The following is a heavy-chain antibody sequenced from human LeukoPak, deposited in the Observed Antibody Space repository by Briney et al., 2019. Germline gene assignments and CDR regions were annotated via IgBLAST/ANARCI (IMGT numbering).Heavy chain of an antibody. CDR3: ASELITSNRQNYFDY. J-gene: IGHJ4*02. Sequence: GASVKVSCKASGGTFSSYAISWVRQAPGQGLEWMGRIIPILGIANYAQKFQGRVTITADKSTSTAYMELSSLRSEDTAVYYCASELITSNRQNYFDYWGQGTLVTVSS. V-gene: IGHV1-69*04. CDR2: IIPILGIA. CDR1: GGTFSSYA. D-gene: IGHD1-14*01.